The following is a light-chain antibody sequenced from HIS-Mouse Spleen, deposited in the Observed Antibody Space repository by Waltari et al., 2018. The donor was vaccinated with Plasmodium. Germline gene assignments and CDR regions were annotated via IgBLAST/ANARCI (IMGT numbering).Light chain of an antibody. Sequence: QAVLTQPSSLSASPGASASLTCTFRSGINVGTYRISWYPQQPGSPPQYLLRYKSDSDKQQGSGVPSRFSGSKDASANAGILLISGLQSEDEADYYCMIWHSSAWVFGGGTKLTVL. J-gene: IGLJ3*02. V-gene: IGLV5-45*02. CDR3: MIWHSSAWV. CDR1: SGINVGTYR. CDR2: YKSDSDK.